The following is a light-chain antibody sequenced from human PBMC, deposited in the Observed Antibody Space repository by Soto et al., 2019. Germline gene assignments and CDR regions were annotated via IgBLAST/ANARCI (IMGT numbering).Light chain of an antibody. CDR2: DAS. V-gene: IGKV3-11*01. J-gene: IGKJ1*01. CDR1: QSVGSY. CDR3: QQRSNWPPKT. Sequence: IVLTQSPATLSLSPGERVTLSCRASQSVGSYLAWYQQKPGQAPRLLIYDASNRATGIPARFSGSGSGTDFTLTISSLEPEDFAVYYCQQRSNWPPKTFGQGPRWIS.